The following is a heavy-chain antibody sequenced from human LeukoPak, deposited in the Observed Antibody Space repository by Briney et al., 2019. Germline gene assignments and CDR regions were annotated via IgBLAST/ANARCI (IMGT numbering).Heavy chain of an antibody. CDR1: GFTFSSYS. V-gene: IGHV3-21*01. CDR3: ARSSSGSYYKLDY. CDR2: ISSSSSYI. Sequence: GGSLRLSCAASGFTFSSYSMNWVRQAPGKGLEWVSSISSSSSYIYYADSVKGRFIISRDNAKNSLYLQMNSLRAEDTAVYYCARSSSGSYYKLDYWGQGTLVTVSS. J-gene: IGHJ4*02. D-gene: IGHD3-10*01.